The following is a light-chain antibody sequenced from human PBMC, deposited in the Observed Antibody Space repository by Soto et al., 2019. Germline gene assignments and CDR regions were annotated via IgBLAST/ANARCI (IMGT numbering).Light chain of an antibody. V-gene: IGKV3-20*01. CDR2: GAS. CDR3: QQYGSSPRALT. Sequence: EIALTQSPGTLSLSPGERATLSCRASQSVSSSYLAWYQQKPGQAPRILIYGASSRATGIPDRFSGSGSGTDFTLTISRLEPEDFAVYYCQQYGSSPRALTFGGGTKVEIK. CDR1: QSVSSSY. J-gene: IGKJ4*01.